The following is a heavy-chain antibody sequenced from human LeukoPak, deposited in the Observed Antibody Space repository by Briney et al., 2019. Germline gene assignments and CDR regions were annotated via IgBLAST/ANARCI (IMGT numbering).Heavy chain of an antibody. CDR3: ARASSGWYNGLSY. D-gene: IGHD6-19*01. CDR2: IYYSGST. J-gene: IGHJ4*02. CDR1: GGSISSYY. V-gene: IGHV4-59*12. Sequence: PSETLSLTCTVSGGSISSYYWSWIRQPPGKGLEWIGYIYYSGSTNYNPSLKSRVTISVDTSKNQFSLKLSSVTAADTAVYYCARASSGWYNGLSYWGQGTLVTVSS.